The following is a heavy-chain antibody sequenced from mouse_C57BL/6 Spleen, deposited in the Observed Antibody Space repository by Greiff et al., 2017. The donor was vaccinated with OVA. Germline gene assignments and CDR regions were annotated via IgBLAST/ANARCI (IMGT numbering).Heavy chain of an antibody. D-gene: IGHD2-4*01. Sequence: QVQLQQPGAELVKPGASVKLSCKASGYTFTSYWMHWVKQRPGQGLEWIGMIHPNSGSTNYNEKFKSKATLTVDKSSSTAYMQLSSLTSEDSAVYYCARSDYDYDGGYWYFDVWGTGTTVTVSS. CDR1: GYTFTSYW. CDR3: ARSDYDYDGGYWYFDV. V-gene: IGHV1-64*01. J-gene: IGHJ1*03. CDR2: IHPNSGST.